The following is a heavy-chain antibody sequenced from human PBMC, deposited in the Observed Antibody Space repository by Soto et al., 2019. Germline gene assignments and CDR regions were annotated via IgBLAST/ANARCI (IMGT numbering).Heavy chain of an antibody. Sequence: PSETLSLTCTVSGGSISSGDYSWSWVRQSPGKGLEWIGHIYNSGITYYNPSLKSRVVISIDTSRNQFSLRLNSLTAADRSFYFCARGVTVFGLVSRFWFDPWGQGTVVTVSS. CDR3: ARGVTVFGLVSRFWFDP. V-gene: IGHV4-30-4*01. CDR2: IYNSGIT. CDR1: GGSISSGDYS. J-gene: IGHJ5*02. D-gene: IGHD3-3*01.